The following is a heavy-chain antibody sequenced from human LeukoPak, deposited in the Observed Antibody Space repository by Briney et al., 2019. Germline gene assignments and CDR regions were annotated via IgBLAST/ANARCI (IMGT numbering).Heavy chain of an antibody. J-gene: IGHJ3*02. Sequence: SSVKVSCKASGGTFSSYAISWVRQAPGQGLEWMGGIIPIFGTAHYAQKFQGRVTITTDESTSTAYMELSSLRSEDTAVYYCASAYYYDSRWDAFDIWGQGTMVTVSS. V-gene: IGHV1-69*05. CDR3: ASAYYYDSRWDAFDI. D-gene: IGHD3-10*01. CDR1: GGTFSSYA. CDR2: IIPIFGTA.